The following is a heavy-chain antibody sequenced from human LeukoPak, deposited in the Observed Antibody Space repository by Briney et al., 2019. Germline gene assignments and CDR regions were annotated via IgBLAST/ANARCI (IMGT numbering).Heavy chain of an antibody. Sequence: SQTLSLTCTVSGGSISSGGYYWSWIRQHPGKGLEWIGYIYYSGSTYYNPSLKSRVTISVDTSKHQFSLKLSSVTAADTAVYYCARVGLGRMDYFDYWGQGTLVTVSS. CDR1: GGSISSGGYY. J-gene: IGHJ4*02. CDR3: ARVGLGRMDYFDY. V-gene: IGHV4-31*03. D-gene: IGHD7-27*01. CDR2: IYYSGST.